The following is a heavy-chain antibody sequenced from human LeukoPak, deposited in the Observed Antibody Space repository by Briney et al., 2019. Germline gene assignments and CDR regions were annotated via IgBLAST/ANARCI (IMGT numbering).Heavy chain of an antibody. CDR2: IYSGGST. V-gene: IGHV3-53*04. CDR1: GFTVSSNY. J-gene: IGHJ6*02. Sequence: GGSLRLSCAASGFTVSSNYMSWVRQAPGKGLEWVSVIYSGGSTYYADSVKGRFTISRHNSKNTLYLQMNSLRAEDTAVYYCARDRYYGSGSEGYYYYGMDVWGQGTTVTVSS. CDR3: ARDRYYGSGSEGYYYYGMDV. D-gene: IGHD3-10*01.